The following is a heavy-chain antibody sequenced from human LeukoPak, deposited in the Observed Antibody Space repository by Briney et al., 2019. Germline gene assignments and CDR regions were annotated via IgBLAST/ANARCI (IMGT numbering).Heavy chain of an antibody. CDR2: ISPGGPT. Sequence: GGSLRLSCAGSGFPFSSHGMNWVRQAPGKGLEWVSGISPGGPTYYADSVKGRFTISSDDSKNTLYLQMRNLRADDMAVYYCAKDGAWLRFDDWGQGILVTVSS. CDR1: GFPFSSHG. V-gene: IGHV3-23*01. D-gene: IGHD5-12*01. CDR3: AKDGAWLRFDD. J-gene: IGHJ4*02.